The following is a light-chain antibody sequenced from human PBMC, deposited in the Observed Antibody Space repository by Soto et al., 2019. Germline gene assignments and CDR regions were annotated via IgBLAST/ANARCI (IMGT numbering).Light chain of an antibody. CDR2: KAS. CDR3: QHYNTYAET. V-gene: IGKV1-5*03. CDR1: QTISSW. Sequence: DIQMTQSPATLSGSVGDRVTITCRASQTISSWLAWYQQKPGKAPKLLIYKASTLKSGVPSRFSGSGSGTEFTLTISSLQPEAFAIYYCQHYNTYAETFGQGTKVDIK. J-gene: IGKJ1*01.